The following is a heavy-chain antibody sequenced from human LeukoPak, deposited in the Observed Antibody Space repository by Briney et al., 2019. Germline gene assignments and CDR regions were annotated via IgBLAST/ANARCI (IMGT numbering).Heavy chain of an antibody. CDR1: GITFSSYA. D-gene: IGHD2-21*01. CDR3: TRGQVNPFDY. J-gene: IGHJ4*02. V-gene: IGHV3-23*01. CDR2: ISGSGGST. Sequence: PGGSLRLSCAASGITFSSYAMSWVRQAPGKGLEWVSAISGSGGSTYYADSVKGRFTISRHNSKDTLYLQMNSLRPEDTAVYYCTRGQVNPFDYWGQGTLVTVSS.